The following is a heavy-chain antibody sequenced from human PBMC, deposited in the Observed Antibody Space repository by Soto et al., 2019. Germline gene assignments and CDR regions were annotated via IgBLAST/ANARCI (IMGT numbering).Heavy chain of an antibody. D-gene: IGHD6-6*01. CDR2: IYSGGYT. V-gene: IGHV3-53*01. J-gene: IGHJ4*02. Sequence: EVQLVESGGGLIQPGGSLRLSCAVSGFTVSNNYMSWVRQAPGKGLEGVSVIYSGGYTAYGDSVKGRFTISRDNSKNTLCPQMNGLGADDTGVCYGAARAGGGGYWGQGTLVTVSS. CDR3: AARAGGGGY. CDR1: GFTVSNNY.